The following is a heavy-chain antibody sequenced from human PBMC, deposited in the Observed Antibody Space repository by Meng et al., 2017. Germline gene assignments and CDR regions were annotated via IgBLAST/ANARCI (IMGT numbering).Heavy chain of an antibody. CDR2: ISGSGGST. D-gene: IGHD3/OR15-3a*01. V-gene: IGHV3-23*01. CDR3: AKDGGLAPFDY. Sequence: GESLKISCAASGFTFSSHAMSWVRQAPGKGLEWVSAISGSGGSTYYADSVKGRFTISRDNSKNTLYLQMNSLRAEDTAVYYCAKDGGLAPFDYWGQGTLVTVSS. J-gene: IGHJ4*02. CDR1: GFTFSSHA.